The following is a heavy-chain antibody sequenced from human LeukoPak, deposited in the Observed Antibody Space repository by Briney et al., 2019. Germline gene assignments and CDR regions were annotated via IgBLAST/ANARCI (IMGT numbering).Heavy chain of an antibody. D-gene: IGHD3/OR15-3a*01. CDR3: GGGPYLANFWTGYPHY. CDR2: INSDGTTT. J-gene: IGHJ4*02. V-gene: IGHV3-74*01. Sequence: GGSLRLSCAASAFSFSNSWMHWVRQAPGKGLVWVSRINSDGTTTYYADSVKGRFTISRDNAKNTLFLQMNRLRPEDTALYYCGGGPYLANFWTGYPHYWGQGTLVTVSS. CDR1: AFSFSNSW.